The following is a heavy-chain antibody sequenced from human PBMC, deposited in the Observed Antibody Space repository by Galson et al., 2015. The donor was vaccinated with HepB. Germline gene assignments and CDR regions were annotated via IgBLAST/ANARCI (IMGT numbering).Heavy chain of an antibody. CDR3: AKDWRLVMVITASCPDY. CDR1: GFNFSSHG. CDR2: ISYDGSNK. J-gene: IGHJ4*02. Sequence: SLRLSCAASGFNFSSHGLHWVRQAPGKGLEWVAVISYDGSNKYYADSVKGRFTISRDNSKKTLYLQMNSLRAEDTAVYYCAKDWRLVMVITASCPDYWGQGTLVTVSS. V-gene: IGHV3-30*18. D-gene: IGHD3-22*01.